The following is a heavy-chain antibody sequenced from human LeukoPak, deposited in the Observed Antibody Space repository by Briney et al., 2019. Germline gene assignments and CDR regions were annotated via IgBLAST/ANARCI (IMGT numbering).Heavy chain of an antibody. V-gene: IGHV1-46*01. CDR1: GYTFTSYY. Sequence: ASVKVSCKASGYTFTSYYMHWVRQAPGQGLEWMGLINPSGGSTTYAQKFQGRVTMTRDTSTSTIYMELSSLRSEDTAVYYCAREPEEWLVSDYWGQGTLVTVSS. CDR2: INPSGGST. D-gene: IGHD6-19*01. J-gene: IGHJ4*02. CDR3: AREPEEWLVSDY.